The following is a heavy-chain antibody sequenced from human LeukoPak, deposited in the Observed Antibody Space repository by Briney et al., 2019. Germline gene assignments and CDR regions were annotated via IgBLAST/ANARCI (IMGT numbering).Heavy chain of an antibody. CDR2: ISGSGGST. CDR1: GFTFSSYA. J-gene: IGHJ4*02. D-gene: IGHD6-13*01. Sequence: GGSLRLSFAASGFTFSSYAMSWVRQAPGKGLEWVSAISGSGGSTYYADSVKGRFTISRDNSKNTLYLEMNSLRAEDTAVYYWALAGTVDYWGQGTLVTVSS. V-gene: IGHV3-23*01. CDR3: ALAGTVDY.